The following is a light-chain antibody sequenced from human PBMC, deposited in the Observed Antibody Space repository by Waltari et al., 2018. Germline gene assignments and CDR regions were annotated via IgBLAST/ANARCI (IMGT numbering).Light chain of an antibody. CDR2: DAS. J-gene: IGKJ1*01. CDR3: QQRKGT. CDR1: QSVSSY. V-gene: IGKV3-11*01. Sequence: EIVLTQSPATLSLSPGERATLSCRASQSVSSYLAWYQQKPGQAPRLLIYDASNRATGIPARFSGSGSGTDFTLTSSSLEPEDFAVYYCQQRKGTFGQGTKVEI.